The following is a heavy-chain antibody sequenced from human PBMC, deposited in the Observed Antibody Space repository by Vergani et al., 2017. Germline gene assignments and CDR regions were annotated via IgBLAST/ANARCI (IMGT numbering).Heavy chain of an antibody. D-gene: IGHD3-10*01. CDR2: ISYDGSNK. V-gene: IGHV3-30-3*01. CDR1: GFTFSSYA. CDR3: ARDSYYGSGRGYFDY. J-gene: IGHJ4*02. Sequence: QVQLVESGGGVVQPGRSLRLSCAASGFTFSSYAMHWVRQAPGKGLEWVAVISYDGSNKYYADSVKGRFTISRDNSKNTLYLQMNSLRAEDTAVYYCARDSYYGSGRGYFDYWGQGTLVTVSS.